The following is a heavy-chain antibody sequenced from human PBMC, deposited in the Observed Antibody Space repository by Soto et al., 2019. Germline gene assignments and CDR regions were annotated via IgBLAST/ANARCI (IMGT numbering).Heavy chain of an antibody. Sequence: ETLSLTCAVYGGSFSGYYWSWIRQPPGKGLEWIGEINHSGSTNYNPSLKSRVTISVDTSKNQFSLKLSSVTAADTAVYYCARVVSSGWPRSTSYFDYWGQGTPVTSPQ. D-gene: IGHD6-19*01. CDR2: INHSGST. CDR3: ARVVSSGWPRSTSYFDY. CDR1: GGSFSGYY. J-gene: IGHJ4*02. V-gene: IGHV4-34*01.